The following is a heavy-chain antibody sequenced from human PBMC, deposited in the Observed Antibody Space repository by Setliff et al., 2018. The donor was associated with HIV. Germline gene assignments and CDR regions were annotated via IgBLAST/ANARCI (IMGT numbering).Heavy chain of an antibody. J-gene: IGHJ4*02. CDR2: IYDSGST. CDR3: ARFSMATRCFDY. D-gene: IGHD5-12*01. Sequence: SETLSLTCTISGGSISFTTYYWAWIRQPPGKGLEWIGSIYDSGSTYYNASLKSRVTLSIDTSQNQFSLKVTSVTAADTAVYYCARFSMATRCFDYWGQGTLVTVSS. CDR1: GGSISFTTYY. V-gene: IGHV4-39*01.